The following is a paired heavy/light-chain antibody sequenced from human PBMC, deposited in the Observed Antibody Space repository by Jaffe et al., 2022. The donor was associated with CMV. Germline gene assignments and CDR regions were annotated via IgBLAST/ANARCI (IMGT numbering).Light chain of an antibody. J-gene: IGKJ1*01. V-gene: IGKV1-16*02. CDR1: QDISNY. Sequence: DIQMTQSPSSLSASVGDRVTITCRASQDISNYLAWYQQKPGKAPKSLIYAASSLQSGVSSKFSGSGSGTDFTLTISSLQPEDFATYYCQQYNSYPRTFGQGTKVEIK. CDR2: AAS. CDR3: QQYNSYPRT.
Heavy chain of an antibody. J-gene: IGHJ4*02. CDR3: ARYPGSGGH. Sequence: EVQLVESGGGLVQPGGSLRLTCVVSGFTFSSYEMNWVRQAPGKGLEWISYISSTGYTSFYADSVKGRFTSSRDNAKNSLYLQMDSLRTEDTAVYYCARYPGSGGHWGQGTLVTVSS. CDR2: ISSTGYTS. D-gene: IGHD2-15*01. CDR1: GFTFSSYE. V-gene: IGHV3-48*03.